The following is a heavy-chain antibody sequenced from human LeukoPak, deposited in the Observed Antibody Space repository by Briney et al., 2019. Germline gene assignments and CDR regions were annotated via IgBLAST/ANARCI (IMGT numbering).Heavy chain of an antibody. CDR2: INHSGST. CDR3: ARADNSSGHRDWFDP. Sequence: SETLSLTCAVYGGSFSGYYWSWIRQPPGKGLEWIGEINHSGSTNYNPSLKSRVTISVDTSKNQSSLKLSSVTAADTAVYYCARADNSSGHRDWFDPWGQGTLVTVPS. CDR1: GGSFSGYY. J-gene: IGHJ5*02. D-gene: IGHD3-22*01. V-gene: IGHV4-34*01.